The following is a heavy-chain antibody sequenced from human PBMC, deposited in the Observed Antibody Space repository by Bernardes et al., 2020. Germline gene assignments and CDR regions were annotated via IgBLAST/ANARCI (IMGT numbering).Heavy chain of an antibody. CDR3: AKRPLTSSGYFDC. V-gene: IGHV3-23*01. CDR1: GFTFSSYA. D-gene: IGHD3-22*01. J-gene: IGHJ4*02. Sequence: GWSLRLSCAASGFTFSSYAMSWVRQVPGKGLEWVSAITGSAASTDYADSVRGRFTISRDNSKNTLYLQMSSLRAEDTAVYYCAKRPLTSSGYFDCWGQGTLVTVSS. CDR2: ITGSAAST.